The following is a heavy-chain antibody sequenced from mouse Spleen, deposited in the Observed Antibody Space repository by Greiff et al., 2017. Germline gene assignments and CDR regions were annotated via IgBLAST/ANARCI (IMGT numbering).Heavy chain of an antibody. Sequence: EVMLVESGGGLVKPGGSLKLSCAASGFTFSSYAMSWVRQTPEKRLEWVATISSGGGNTYYPDSVKGRFTISRDNAKNTLYLQMSSLKSEDTAMYYCARQGGGSSPWFAYWGQGTLVTVSA. CDR1: GFTFSSYA. D-gene: IGHD1-1*01. CDR2: ISSGGGNT. CDR3: ARQGGGSSPWFAY. V-gene: IGHV5-9*01. J-gene: IGHJ3*01.